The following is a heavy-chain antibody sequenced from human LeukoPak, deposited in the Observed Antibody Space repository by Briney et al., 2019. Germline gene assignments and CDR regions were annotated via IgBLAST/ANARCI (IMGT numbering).Heavy chain of an antibody. V-gene: IGHV1-69*05. CDR1: GGTFNNSA. CDR3: ARDVHGDYGSGWFDP. CDR2: IMPLFGTA. D-gene: IGHD4-17*01. J-gene: IGHJ5*02. Sequence: SVKVSCKTSGGTFNNSAISWVRQAPGQGLEWLGGIMPLFGTAGYAQKFQGRVTITKDKSTRTVYLELTSLTSDDTAVYYCARDVHGDYGSGWFDPWGQGTLVSVSS.